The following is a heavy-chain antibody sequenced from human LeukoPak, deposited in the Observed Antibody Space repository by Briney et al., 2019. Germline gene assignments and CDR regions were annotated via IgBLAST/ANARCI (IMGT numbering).Heavy chain of an antibody. V-gene: IGHV3-33*06. CDR3: AKAPYDYVWGSYRAHFDY. D-gene: IGHD3-16*02. CDR1: GFTFSSYG. CDR2: IWYDGSNK. Sequence: GGSLRLSCAASGFTFSSYGMHWVRQAPGKGLEWVAVIWYDGSNKYYADSVKGRFTISRDNSKNTLYLQMNSLRAEDTAVYYCAKAPYDYVWGSYRAHFDYWGQGTLVTVSS. J-gene: IGHJ4*02.